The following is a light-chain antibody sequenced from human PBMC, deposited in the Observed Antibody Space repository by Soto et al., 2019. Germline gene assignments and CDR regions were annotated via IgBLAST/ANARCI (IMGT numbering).Light chain of an antibody. CDR2: GAS. Sequence: VLTQVPETLCLSPGEKATLSCRASQSVNSNLAWYHQKLAQAPRVLINGASTSATSITARFSGSGSGTKFILPISSLQSEDFAVYYCQEYNTWSWTFGQGTKVDI. CDR1: QSVNSN. CDR3: QEYNTWSWT. J-gene: IGKJ1*01. V-gene: IGKV3-15*01.